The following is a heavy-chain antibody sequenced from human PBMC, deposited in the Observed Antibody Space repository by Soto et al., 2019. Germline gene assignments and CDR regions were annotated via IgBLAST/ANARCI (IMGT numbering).Heavy chain of an antibody. CDR3: ARRYGGAFDI. CDR2: IYYSGST. Sequence: QVQLQESGPGLVKPSETLSLTCTVSGGSISSYYWSWIRQPPGKGLEWIGYIYYSGSTNYNPSLKSRVTLSVDTSKNQFSLKLSSVTAADAAVYYCARRYGGAFDIWGQGTMVTVSS. CDR1: GGSISSYY. V-gene: IGHV4-59*08. D-gene: IGHD4-17*01. J-gene: IGHJ3*02.